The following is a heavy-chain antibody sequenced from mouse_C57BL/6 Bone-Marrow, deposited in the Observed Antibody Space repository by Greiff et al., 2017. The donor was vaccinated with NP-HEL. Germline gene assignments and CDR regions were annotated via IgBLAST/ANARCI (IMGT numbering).Heavy chain of an antibody. Sequence: VQLQQSGAELVRPGASVTLSCKASGYTFTDYEMHWVKQTPVHGLEWIGAIDPETGGTDYNQKFKGKAILTADKSSSTAYMELRSLTSEDSAVYYCTPETGASWFAYWGQGTLVTVSA. CDR2: IDPETGGT. V-gene: IGHV1-15*01. CDR1: GYTFTDYE. D-gene: IGHD4-1*01. CDR3: TPETGASWFAY. J-gene: IGHJ3*01.